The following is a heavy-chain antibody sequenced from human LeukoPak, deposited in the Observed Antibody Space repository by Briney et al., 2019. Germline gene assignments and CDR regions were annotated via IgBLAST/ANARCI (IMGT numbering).Heavy chain of an antibody. CDR1: GGSISSYY. J-gene: IGHJ6*02. CDR3: ASASSGWFGDYYYYGMDV. Sequence: SETLSLTCTVSGGSISSYYWSWIRQPPGKGLEWIGYIYYSGSTNYNPSLKSRVTISVDTSKNQFSLKLSSVTAADTAVYCCASASSGWFGDYYYYGMDVWGQGTTVTVSS. CDR2: IYYSGST. V-gene: IGHV4-59*01. D-gene: IGHD6-19*01.